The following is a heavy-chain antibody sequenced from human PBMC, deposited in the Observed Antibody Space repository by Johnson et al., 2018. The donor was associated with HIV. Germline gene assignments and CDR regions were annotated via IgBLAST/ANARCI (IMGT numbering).Heavy chain of an antibody. J-gene: IGHJ3*02. CDR1: GFTFSSYD. V-gene: IGHV3-13*01. Sequence: VQLVESGGGLVQPGGSLRLSCAASGFTFSSYDMHWVRQATGKGLEWVSAIGTAGDTYYPGSVKGRFTISSENAKNSLYLQMNSLSAGDTAVYYCARQGGANDAFDIGGQGTMVPVSS. D-gene: IGHD3-10*01. CDR3: ARQGGANDAFDI. CDR2: IGTAGDT.